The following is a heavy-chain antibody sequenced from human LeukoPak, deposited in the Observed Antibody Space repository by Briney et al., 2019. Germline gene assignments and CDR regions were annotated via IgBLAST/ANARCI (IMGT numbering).Heavy chain of an antibody. CDR3: ARDPSSRDSAHDY. Sequence: SETLPLTCTVSGGSISSYYWSWIRQPPGKGLEWIGYIYYSGSTNYNPSLKSRVTILVDTSKNQFSLKLSSVTAADTAVYYCARDPSSRDSAHDYWGQGTLVTVSS. D-gene: IGHD5-24*01. J-gene: IGHJ4*02. CDR1: GGSISSYY. CDR2: IYYSGST. V-gene: IGHV4-59*12.